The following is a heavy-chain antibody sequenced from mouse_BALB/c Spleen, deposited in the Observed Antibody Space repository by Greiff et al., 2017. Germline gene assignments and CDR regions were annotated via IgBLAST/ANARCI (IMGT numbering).Heavy chain of an antibody. J-gene: IGHJ4*01. CDR2: ISDGGSYT. CDR1: GFTFSDYY. Sequence: DVKLVESGGGLVKPGGSLKLSCAASGFTFSDYYMYWVRQTPEKRLEWVATISDGGSYTYYPDSVKGRFTISRDNAKNNLYLQMSSLKSEDTAMYYCARDGSWGQGTSVTVSS. CDR3: ARDGS. V-gene: IGHV5-4*02.